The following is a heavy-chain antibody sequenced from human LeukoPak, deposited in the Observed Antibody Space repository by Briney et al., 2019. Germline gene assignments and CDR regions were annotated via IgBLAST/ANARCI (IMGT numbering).Heavy chain of an antibody. Sequence: ASVEVSCKASGYTFTGYYMHWARQAPGQGLEWMGWINPNSGGTNYAQKFQGRVTMTRDTSISTAYMELSRLRSDDTAVYYCARLLVDGYFDYWGQGTLVTVSS. CDR1: GYTFTGYY. V-gene: IGHV1-2*02. CDR3: ARLLVDGYFDY. D-gene: IGHD2-8*01. CDR2: INPNSGGT. J-gene: IGHJ4*02.